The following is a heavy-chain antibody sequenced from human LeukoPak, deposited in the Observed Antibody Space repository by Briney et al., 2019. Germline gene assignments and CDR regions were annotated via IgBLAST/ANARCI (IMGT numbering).Heavy chain of an antibody. CDR1: GFGVSSND. CDR2: IYAGGSSGA. V-gene: IGHV3-53*04. CDR3: LRQGPGNPPR. Sequence: QPGGSLRLSCAASGFGVSSNDMSWVRQAPGKGLEWVSLIYAGGSSGAYYADSVRGRFTGSRHDSKNTLDLQMNSLRVDDTAVYYCLRQGPGNPPRWGQGTLVTVSS. D-gene: IGHD1-14*01. J-gene: IGHJ4*02.